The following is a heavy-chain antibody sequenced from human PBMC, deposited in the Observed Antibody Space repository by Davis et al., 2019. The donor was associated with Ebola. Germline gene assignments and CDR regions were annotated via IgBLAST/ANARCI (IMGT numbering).Heavy chain of an antibody. J-gene: IGHJ6*03. Sequence: SVKVSCKASGYTFTSYCMHWVRQAPGQGLEWMGWINPNSGGTNYAQKFQGRVTMTRDTSISTAYMELSRLRSDDTAVYYCARPAGGYYYYYYMDVWGKGTTVTVSS. CDR1: GYTFTSYC. CDR2: INPNSGGT. CDR3: ARPAGGYYYYYYMDV. D-gene: IGHD4-23*01. V-gene: IGHV1-2*02.